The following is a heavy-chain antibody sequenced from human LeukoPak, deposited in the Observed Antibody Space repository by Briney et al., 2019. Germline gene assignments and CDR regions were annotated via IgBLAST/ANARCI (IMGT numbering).Heavy chain of an antibody. V-gene: IGHV3-21*01. J-gene: IGHJ4*02. CDR3: VRDLEYSSSTVSGRSFDY. Sequence: GGSLRLSCAASGFTFTDYAMSWVRQAPGKGLEWVSSISSTSTYTYYPDSVKGRFTISRDNAQNSLYLQMNSLRAEDTAVYYCVRDLEYSSSTVSGRSFDYWGQGTLVTVSS. CDR1: GFTFTDYA. CDR2: ISSTSTYT. D-gene: IGHD6-6*01.